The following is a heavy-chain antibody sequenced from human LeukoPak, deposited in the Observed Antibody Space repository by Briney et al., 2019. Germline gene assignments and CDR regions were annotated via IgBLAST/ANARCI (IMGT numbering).Heavy chain of an antibody. Sequence: SETLSLTCTVSGASYSSDDQYWKWIRQRPGEGLEWIGSIHPSGTLYNNPSLESRVTISIDTSKNQFSLNLNSVTAADTAVYFCSRGLDSRKLGYWGQGTLVTVSS. CDR1: GASYSSDDQY. V-gene: IGHV4-31*03. CDR3: SRGLDSRKLGY. D-gene: IGHD3-22*01. J-gene: IGHJ4*02. CDR2: IHPSGTL.